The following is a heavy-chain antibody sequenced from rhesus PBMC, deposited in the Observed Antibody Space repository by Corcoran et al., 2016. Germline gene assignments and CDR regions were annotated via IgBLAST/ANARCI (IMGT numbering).Heavy chain of an antibody. J-gene: IGHJ4*01. CDR2: INSGGGST. D-gene: IGHD3-3*01. CDR1: GFTFSSYG. Sequence: EVQLVETGEGLVQPGGSLKLSCAASGFTFSSYGMSWVRQAPGKGLEWVSAINSGGGSTYYADSGKVRFTISRENSKNTLSLQMNSLRAEDTAVYYCAKNTNFWTGYYFDYWGQGVLVTVSS. CDR3: AKNTNFWTGYYFDY. V-gene: IGHV3S5*01.